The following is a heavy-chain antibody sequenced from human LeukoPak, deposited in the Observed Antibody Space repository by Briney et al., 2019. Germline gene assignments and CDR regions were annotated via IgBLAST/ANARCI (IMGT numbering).Heavy chain of an antibody. J-gene: IGHJ3*02. D-gene: IGHD6-19*01. CDR3: ARRIAVAVDAFDI. CDR2: ISSSGSTI. V-gene: IGHV3-11*01. Sequence: GGSLRLSCAVSGFTFSDYYMSWIRQAPGKGLEWVSHISSSGSTIYYADSVKGRFTISRDNAKNILYLQMNSLRAEDTAIYYCARRIAVAVDAFDIWGQGTMVTVSS. CDR1: GFTFSDYY.